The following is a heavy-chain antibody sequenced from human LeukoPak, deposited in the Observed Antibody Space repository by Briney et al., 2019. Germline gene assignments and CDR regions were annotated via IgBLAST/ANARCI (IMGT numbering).Heavy chain of an antibody. D-gene: IGHD2-2*01. CDR3: AKLGAGIVVVPAAN. Sequence: GGSLRLSCAASGFIFSSYWMHWVRQAPGKGLEWVSAISGSGGSTYYADSVKGRFTISRDNSKNTLYLQMNSLRAEDTAVYYCAKLGAGIVVVPAANWGQGTLVTVSS. V-gene: IGHV3-23*01. CDR1: GFIFSSYW. CDR2: ISGSGGST. J-gene: IGHJ4*02.